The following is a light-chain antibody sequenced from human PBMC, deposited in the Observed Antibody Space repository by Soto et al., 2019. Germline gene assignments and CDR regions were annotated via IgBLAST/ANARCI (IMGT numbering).Light chain of an antibody. CDR2: GAS. J-gene: IGKJ5*01. V-gene: IGKV3-15*01. CDR1: QSVSSN. CDR3: QQYNSWPL. Sequence: EIVMTQSPATLSVSPGERATLSCRASQSVSSNLAWYQQKPGQALRLLIYGASTRATGIPARFSGSGSGTELTLTISSLQSEDFAVYYCQQYNSWPLFGQGTRLEIK.